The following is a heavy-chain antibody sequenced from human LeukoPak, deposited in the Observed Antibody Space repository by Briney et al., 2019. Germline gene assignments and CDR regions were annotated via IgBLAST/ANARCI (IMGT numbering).Heavy chain of an antibody. CDR1: GFTVSSNY. V-gene: IGHV3-53*01. CDR2: IYSGGST. CDR3: ARVLGQLVRTRYYYYYMDV. Sequence: GGSLRLSCAPSGFTVSSNYMSWVRQAPGKGLEWVSVIYSGGSTYYADSVKGRFTISRDNSKNTLYLQMNSLRAEDTAVYYCARVLGQLVRTRYYYYYMDVWGKGTTVTVSS. D-gene: IGHD6-6*01. J-gene: IGHJ6*03.